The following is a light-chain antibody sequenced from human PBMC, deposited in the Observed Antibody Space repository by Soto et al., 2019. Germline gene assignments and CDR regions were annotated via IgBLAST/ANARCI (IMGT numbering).Light chain of an antibody. Sequence: IVLTQSPATLSLSPGERATLSCRASQSVSSYLAWYQQKPGQAPRLLIYDASNRATGIPARFSGSGSGTDSTLTISSLEPEDFAVYYCQQRSNWPPEITFGQGTRLEIK. CDR2: DAS. V-gene: IGKV3-11*01. CDR1: QSVSSY. CDR3: QQRSNWPPEIT. J-gene: IGKJ5*01.